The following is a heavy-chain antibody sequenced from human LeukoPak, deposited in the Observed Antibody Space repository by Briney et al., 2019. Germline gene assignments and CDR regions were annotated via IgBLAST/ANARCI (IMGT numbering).Heavy chain of an antibody. CDR1: GGSFSGYY. CDR3: ARYVILWFGEFAFDP. J-gene: IGHJ5*02. D-gene: IGHD3-10*01. V-gene: IGHV4-34*01. CDR2: INHSGST. Sequence: PSETLSLTCAVSGGSFSGYYWSWIRQPPGKGLEWIGEINHSGSTNYNPSLKSRVTISVDTSKNQFSLKLSSVTAADTAVYYCARYVILWFGEFAFDPWGQGTLVTVSS.